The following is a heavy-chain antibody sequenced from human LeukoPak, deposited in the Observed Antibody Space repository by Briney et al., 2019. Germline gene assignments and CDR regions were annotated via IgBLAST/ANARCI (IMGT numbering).Heavy chain of an antibody. CDR3: VKGEKRGTHDGAS. CDR2: LNHRESI. V-gene: IGHV4-34*01. CDR1: GGSFSGYY. Sequence: SETLSLTCSVCGGSFSGYYWSWIRQPPGKGLEWIGELNHRESIVYNPSLKSRVIISIDTSNNQFSLKLSSVTAADTAVYYCVKGEKRGTHDGASWGQGTLVAVSS. J-gene: IGHJ5*02. D-gene: IGHD1-1*01.